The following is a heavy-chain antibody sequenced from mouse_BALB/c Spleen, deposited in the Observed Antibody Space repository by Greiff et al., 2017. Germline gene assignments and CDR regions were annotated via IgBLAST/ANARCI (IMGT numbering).Heavy chain of an antibody. V-gene: IGHV6-6*02. J-gene: IGHJ4*01. CDR3: TRRDGLLHYAMDY. D-gene: IGHD2-3*01. CDR1: GFTFSNYW. Sequence: EVMLVESGGGLVQPGGSMKLSCVASGFTFSNYWMNWVRQSPEKGLEWVAEIRLKSNNYATHYAESVKGRFTISRDDSKSSVYLQMNNLRAEDTGIYYCTRRDGLLHYAMDYWGQGTSVTVSS. CDR2: IRLKSNNYAT.